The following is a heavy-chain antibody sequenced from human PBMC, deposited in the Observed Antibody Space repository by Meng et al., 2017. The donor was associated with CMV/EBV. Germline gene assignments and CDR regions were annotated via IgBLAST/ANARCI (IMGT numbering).Heavy chain of an antibody. J-gene: IGHJ4*02. D-gene: IGHD5-18*01. V-gene: IGHV4-4*07. CDR3: ARHGDTAMVVGIDY. CDR1: GGSISSYY. Sequence: QVQLPASGPGLVKPSETLSLPCTVSGGSISSYYWSWIRQPAGKGLEWIGRIYTSRSTNYNPSLKSRVTMSVDTSKNQFSLKLSSVTAADTAVYYCARHGDTAMVVGIDYWGQGTLVTVSS. CDR2: IYTSRST.